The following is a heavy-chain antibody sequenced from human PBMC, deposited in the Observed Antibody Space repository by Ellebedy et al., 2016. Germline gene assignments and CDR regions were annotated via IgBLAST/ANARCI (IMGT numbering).Heavy chain of an antibody. CDR3: ARRVDGDWYFDL. CDR1: GGSISSYY. J-gene: IGHJ2*01. V-gene: IGHV4-59*08. CDR2: IYYSGST. Sequence: SETLSLTCTVSGGSISSYYWSWIRQPPGKGLEWIGYIYYSGSTNYNPSLKSRVTISVDTSKNQFSLKLSSVTAADTAVYYCARRVDGDWYFDLWGRGTLVTVSS. D-gene: IGHD5-24*01.